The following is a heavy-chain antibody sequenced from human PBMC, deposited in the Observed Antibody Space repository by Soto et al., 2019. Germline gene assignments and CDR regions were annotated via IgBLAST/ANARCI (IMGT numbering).Heavy chain of an antibody. J-gene: IGHJ6*02. D-gene: IGHD1-26*01. CDR1: GFTFSSYG. Sequence: GGSLRLSCAASGFTFSSYGMHWVRQSPGKGLEWVAVISYGGSNKYYADSVKGRFTISRDNSKNTLYLQMNSLRAEDTAVYYCARERFDPGSYYYYYGMDVWGQGTTVTVSS. CDR2: ISYGGSNK. V-gene: IGHV3-30-3*01. CDR3: ARERFDPGSYYYYYGMDV.